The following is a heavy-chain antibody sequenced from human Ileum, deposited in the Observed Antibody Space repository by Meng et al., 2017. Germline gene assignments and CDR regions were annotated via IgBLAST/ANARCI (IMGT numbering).Heavy chain of an antibody. CDR2: INHSGST. D-gene: IGHD3-3*01. CDR3: ARQGYYDFWSGYRRTPSNWFDP. Sequence: GQVRQWGEGLCKPSETLSPPCAVYGGSFSGYYWSWIRQPPGKGLEWIGEINHSGSTNYSPSLKSRVTISVDTSKNQFSLKLSSVTAADTAVYYCARQGYYDFWSGYRRTPSNWFDPWGQGTLVTVSS. V-gene: IGHV4-34*02. CDR1: GGSFSGYY. J-gene: IGHJ5*02.